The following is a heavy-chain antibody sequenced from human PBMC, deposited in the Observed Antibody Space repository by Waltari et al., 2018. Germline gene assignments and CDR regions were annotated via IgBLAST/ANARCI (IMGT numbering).Heavy chain of an antibody. J-gene: IGHJ4*02. D-gene: IGHD6-19*01. CDR1: GYTFTISD. V-gene: IGHV1-8*03. CDR2: MNPXXXXX. Sequence: QVQLVQSGAEVKKHGASVKVSCKASGYTFTISDINWVRQATGQGLEWMGWMNPXXXXXXXXQKFQGRVTITRNTSISTAYMELSSLRSEDTAMYYCARDSSSGWYVSDYWGQGTLVTVSS. CDR3: ARDSSSGWYVSDY.